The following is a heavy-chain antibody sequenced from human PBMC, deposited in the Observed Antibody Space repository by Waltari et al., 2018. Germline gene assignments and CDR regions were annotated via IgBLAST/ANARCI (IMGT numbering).Heavy chain of an antibody. J-gene: IGHJ4*02. CDR2: INHSGST. CDR3: ARGGTTVAGHLDY. V-gene: IGHV4-34*01. Sequence: QVQLQQWGAGLLKASETLSLTCAVYSGSFSGYYWSWIRQPPGKGLEWIGEINHSGSTNYNPSLKSRITISIDTSKNQFSLKLNAVTAADTAVYYCARGGTTVAGHLDYWGQGTLVIVSS. D-gene: IGHD6-19*01. CDR1: SGSFSGYY.